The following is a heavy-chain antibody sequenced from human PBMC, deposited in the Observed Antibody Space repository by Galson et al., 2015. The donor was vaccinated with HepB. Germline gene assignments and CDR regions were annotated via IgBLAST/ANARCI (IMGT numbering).Heavy chain of an antibody. D-gene: IGHD5-12*01. CDR1: GFTFSSYG. CDR3: ARGESGGWLRFRDYYYYMDV. V-gene: IGHV3-30*03. Sequence: SLRLSCAASGFTFSSYGMHWVRQAPGKGLEWVAVISYDGSNKYYADSVKGRFTISRDNAKNSLYLQMNSLRAEDTAVYYCARGESGGWLRFRDYYYYMDVWGKGTTVTVSS. CDR2: ISYDGSNK. J-gene: IGHJ6*03.